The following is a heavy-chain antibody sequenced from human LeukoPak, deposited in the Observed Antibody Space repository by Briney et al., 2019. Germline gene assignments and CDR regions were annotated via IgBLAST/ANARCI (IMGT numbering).Heavy chain of an antibody. J-gene: IGHJ5*02. V-gene: IGHV3-23*01. Sequence: PGGSLRLSCTASRFTFSSYAMSWVRQAPGKGLEWVSTISSPGGTTYYADSVKGRFTISRDNSKNTLYLQMNSLRAEDTAVYYCAKEGIAVAGTIGGDLGKTWGQGTLVTVSS. CDR1: RFTFSSYA. CDR3: AKEGIAVAGTIGGDLGKT. CDR2: ISSPGGTT. D-gene: IGHD6-19*01.